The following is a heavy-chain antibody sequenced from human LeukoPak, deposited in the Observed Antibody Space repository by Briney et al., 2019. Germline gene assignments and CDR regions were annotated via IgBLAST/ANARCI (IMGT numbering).Heavy chain of an antibody. CDR2: INGGIGNS. J-gene: IGHJ4*02. V-gene: IGHV3-23*01. CDR1: GFTFNKYA. CDR3: AKGQGYNYGDSIDY. D-gene: IGHD5-18*01. Sequence: GGALRLSCAGSGFTFNKYAMNWVRQAPGKGVEGVAVINGGIGNSYYADSVKGRFTVSRDNSKNTLYLQMNSLRDEDTAVYYCAKGQGYNYGDSIDYWGQGTLVTVSS.